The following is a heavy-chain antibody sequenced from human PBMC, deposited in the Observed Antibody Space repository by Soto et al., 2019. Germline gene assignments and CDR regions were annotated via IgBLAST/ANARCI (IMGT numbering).Heavy chain of an antibody. CDR2: VSAYNGNT. V-gene: IGHV1-18*01. CDR3: ARDFTGWTPDGVDC. Sequence: QVQLVQSGTEVKEPGASVKVSCKASGFTFTSYAFSWVRQAPGQGLEWMGWVSAYNGNTNYAQKFQGRVTMTTDTSTRTVYMGLRSLRFDDTAVYYCARDFTGWTPDGVDCWGQGTQVTVSS. J-gene: IGHJ4*02. CDR1: GFTFTSYA. D-gene: IGHD3-16*01.